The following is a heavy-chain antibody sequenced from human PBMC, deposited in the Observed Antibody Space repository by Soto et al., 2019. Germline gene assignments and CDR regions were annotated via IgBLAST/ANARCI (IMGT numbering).Heavy chain of an antibody. D-gene: IGHD3-10*01. Sequence: QVQLVESGGGVVQPGRSLRLSCAASGFTFSSYGMHWVRQAPGKGLEWVAVISYDGSNKYYADSVKGRFTISRDNSKNTLYLQMNSLRAEDTAVYYCAKDDRWFGESDAFDIWGKGTMVTVSS. J-gene: IGHJ3*02. CDR3: AKDDRWFGESDAFDI. V-gene: IGHV3-30*18. CDR2: ISYDGSNK. CDR1: GFTFSSYG.